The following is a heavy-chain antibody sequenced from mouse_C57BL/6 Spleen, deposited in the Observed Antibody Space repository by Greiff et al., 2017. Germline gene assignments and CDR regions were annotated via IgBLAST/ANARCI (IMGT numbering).Heavy chain of an antibody. CDR1: GYTFTDYY. D-gene: IGHD2-3*01. Sequence: EVQLQQSGPELVKPGASVKISCKASGYTFTDYYMNWVKQSHGQSLEWIVDINPNNGGPSSTQKFKGKAPLTVDKSSSTACMELRSLTAEDSEVYDGARGRRGYDRYFDYGGQGTTLTVSS. CDR3: ARGRRGYDRYFDY. CDR2: INPNNGGP. J-gene: IGHJ2*01. V-gene: IGHV1-26*01.